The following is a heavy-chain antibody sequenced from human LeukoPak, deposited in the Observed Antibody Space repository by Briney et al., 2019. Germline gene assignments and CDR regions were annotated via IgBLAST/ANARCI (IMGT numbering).Heavy chain of an antibody. D-gene: IGHD3-22*01. CDR1: GYTFTGYY. J-gene: IGHJ4*02. CDR3: ARVTRSSPYYYDSSGYYFFDY. V-gene: IGHV1-2*02. Sequence: ASVKVSCKASGYTFTGYYMHWVRQAPGQGLEWMGWINPNSGGTNYAQKFQGRVTMTRDTSISTAYMELSRLRSDDTAVYYCARVTRSSPYYYDSSGYYFFDYWGQGTLVTVSP. CDR2: INPNSGGT.